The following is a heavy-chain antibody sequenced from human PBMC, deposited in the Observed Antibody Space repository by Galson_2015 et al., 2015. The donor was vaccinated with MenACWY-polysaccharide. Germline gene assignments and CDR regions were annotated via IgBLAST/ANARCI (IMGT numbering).Heavy chain of an antibody. V-gene: IGHV3-7*04. CDR2: IKKDGSEK. CDR1: GFTFKNYW. J-gene: IGHJ6*02. CDR3: ARGHYGMDV. Sequence: SLRLSCAASGFTFKNYWMSWIRQAPGKGLEWVANIKKDGSEKYYVDSVKGRFTISRDNAKNSLYLQMNSLRAEDTAEYYCARGHYGMDVWGQGTTATVSS.